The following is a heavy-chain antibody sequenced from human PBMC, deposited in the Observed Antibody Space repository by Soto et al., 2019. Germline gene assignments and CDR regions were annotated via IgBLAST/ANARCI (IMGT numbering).Heavy chain of an antibody. J-gene: IGHJ4*02. CDR3: ARRYGGNFDY. CDR2: IYYSGST. V-gene: IGHV4-59*01. CDR1: GGSINSYY. Sequence: PSETLSLTCTVSGGSINSYYWSWIRQPPGKGLEWIGYIYYSGSTNYNPSLKSRVTISVDTSKNQFSLKLSSVTAADTAVYYCARRYGGNFDYWDQGTLVTVSS. D-gene: IGHD1-26*01.